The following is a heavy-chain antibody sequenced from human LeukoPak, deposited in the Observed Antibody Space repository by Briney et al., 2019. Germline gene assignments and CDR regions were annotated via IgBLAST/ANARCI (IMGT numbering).Heavy chain of an antibody. CDR1: GYTFTGYY. J-gene: IGHJ4*02. CDR3: ARDWGTSPTYYFDY. V-gene: IGHV1-2*02. Sequence: ASVKVSCKASGYTFTGYYMHWVRQAPGQGLEWMGWINPNSGGTNYAQDFHGRVTMTRDTSISTAYMELSRLRSDDTAVYYCARDWGTSPTYYFDYWGQGTLVTVSS. CDR2: INPNSGGT. D-gene: IGHD1-1*01.